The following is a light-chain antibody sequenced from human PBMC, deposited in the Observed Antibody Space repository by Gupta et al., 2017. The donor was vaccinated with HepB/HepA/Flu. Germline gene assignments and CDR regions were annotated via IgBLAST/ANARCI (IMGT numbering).Light chain of an antibody. J-gene: IGLJ3*02. CDR2: SNN. CDR1: SSNIGSNY. CDR3: EAWDDSLRGLL. V-gene: IGLV1-47*02. Sequence: QSVLTQSPSASGTPGQRVTISCSGSSSNIGSNYVYWYQQLPGTAPKLLIHSNNQRPSGVPDRFSGSKSGTSASLAISGLRSEDEAVYFCEAWDDSLRGLLFGGGTKLTVL.